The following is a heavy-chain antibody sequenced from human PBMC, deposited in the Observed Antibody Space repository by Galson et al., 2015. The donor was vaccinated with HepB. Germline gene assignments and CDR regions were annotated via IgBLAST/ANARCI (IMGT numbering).Heavy chain of an antibody. CDR2: IWYDGSNK. V-gene: IGHV3-33*01. Sequence: SLRLSCAASGFTFSSYGMHWVRQAPGKGLEWVAVIWYDGSNKYYADSVKGRFTISRDNSKNTLYLQMNSLRAEDTAVYYCARDFERDGYNYWFDYWGQGTLVTVSS. CDR1: GFTFSSYG. D-gene: IGHD5-24*01. J-gene: IGHJ4*02. CDR3: ARDFERDGYNYWFDY.